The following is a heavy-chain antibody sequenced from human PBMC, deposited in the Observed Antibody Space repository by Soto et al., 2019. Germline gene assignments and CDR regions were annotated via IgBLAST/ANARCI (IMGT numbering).Heavy chain of an antibody. CDR2: ISYSGST. CDR3: ARGTSWQLPSQY. Sequence: PSETLSLTFTVSSDSISSYYWTWIRQPPGKRLEWIGYISYSGSTDYNPSLKSRVTISGDTSKNQFSLKVSSVTAADTAVYYCARGTSWQLPSQYWGQGTMVIVSA. CDR1: SDSISSYY. J-gene: IGHJ4*02. D-gene: IGHD6-13*01. V-gene: IGHV4-59*01.